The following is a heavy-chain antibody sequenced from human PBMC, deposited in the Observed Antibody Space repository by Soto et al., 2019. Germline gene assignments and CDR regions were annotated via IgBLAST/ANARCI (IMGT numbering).Heavy chain of an antibody. J-gene: IGHJ6*02. CDR2: IIPISSTT. CDR3: AKKLGIDPFGSYGLDV. V-gene: IGHV1-69*01. Sequence: QVELVQSGAEVKKPGSSVKVSCKASGGNFITFAISWVRQAPGQGLEWMGEIIPISSTTKSAHKFQDRVTISADGSSSTVHMGLRRPKSEDTAIYFCAKKLGIDPFGSYGLDVWGQGTTVTVSS. CDR1: GGNFITFA. D-gene: IGHD7-27*01.